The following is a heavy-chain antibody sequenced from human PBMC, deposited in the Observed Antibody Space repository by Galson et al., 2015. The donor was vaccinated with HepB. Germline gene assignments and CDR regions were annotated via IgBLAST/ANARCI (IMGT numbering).Heavy chain of an antibody. J-gene: IGHJ1*01. CDR1: GFTFSSYA. CDR3: AVSSSGWYNLAEYFQH. Sequence: LRLSCAASGFTFSSYAMSWVRQAPGKGLEWVSAISGSGGSTYYADSVKGRFTISRDNSKNTLYLQMNSLRAEDTAVYYCAVSSSGWYNLAEYFQHWGQGTLVTVSS. D-gene: IGHD6-19*01. V-gene: IGHV3-23*01. CDR2: ISGSGGST.